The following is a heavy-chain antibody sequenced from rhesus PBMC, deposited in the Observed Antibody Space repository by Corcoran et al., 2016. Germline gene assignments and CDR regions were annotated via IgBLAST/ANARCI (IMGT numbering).Heavy chain of an antibody. J-gene: IGHJ4*01. D-gene: IGHD2-27*01. V-gene: IGHV4-93*02. CDR1: GGSISAIYR. Sequence: QVQLQESGPGVVKPSETLSLTCAVSGGSISAIYRWRGIRPSPGTGLEWIGGIYGSGVSTEYNPSLKSLVTISIDTSKTQFSLKLSSVTAADTAVYYCARGCGIYCYADYGGQGVLVTVSS. CDR3: ARGCGIYCYADY. CDR2: IYGSGVST.